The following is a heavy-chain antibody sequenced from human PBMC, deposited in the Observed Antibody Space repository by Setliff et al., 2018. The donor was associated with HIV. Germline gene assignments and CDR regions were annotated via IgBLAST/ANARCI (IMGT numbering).Heavy chain of an antibody. D-gene: IGHD3-10*01. Sequence: ASVKVSCKTPGYTFNYFYMHWVRQAPGQGLEWMGKIYPNGGSTTYAQKFQGRVTMTRDTSTSTVYMDLSGLRSEDTAVYYCAKEQEERYYTSGPLNYWGQGTLVTVSS. J-gene: IGHJ4*02. V-gene: IGHV1-46*02. CDR2: IYPNGGST. CDR3: AKEQEERYYTSGPLNY. CDR1: GYTFNYFY.